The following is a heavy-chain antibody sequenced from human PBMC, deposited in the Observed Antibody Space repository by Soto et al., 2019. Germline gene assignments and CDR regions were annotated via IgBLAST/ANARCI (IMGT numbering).Heavy chain of an antibody. J-gene: IGHJ6*02. CDR1: GFTFGTYA. CDR2: ISYEGSNT. CDR3: ARVTPGNNLYYFSGLDV. V-gene: IGHV3-30-3*01. Sequence: QVRLVESGGGVVQPGRSLRLSCVASGFTFGTYAIHWVRQAPGKGLQWVALISYEGSNTYYADSVKGRFTISRDNSKNTLYLGMNTLRPEDTAVYYCARVTPGNNLYYFSGLDVWGQGTSVIVSS. D-gene: IGHD1-1*01.